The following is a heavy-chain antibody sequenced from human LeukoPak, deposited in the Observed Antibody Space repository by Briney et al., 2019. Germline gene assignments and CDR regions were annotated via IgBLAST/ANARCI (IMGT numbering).Heavy chain of an antibody. CDR3: TTSLDRSNYYDSSGYFFYFDY. Sequence: KAGGSLRLSCAASGFTFSNAWMSWVRQAPGKGREWVGRIKSQTDGGTTDYAAPVKGRFTISRDDSKNTLYLQMNSLKTEDTAVYYCTTSLDRSNYYDSSGYFFYFDYWGQGTLVTVSS. V-gene: IGHV3-15*01. CDR2: IKSQTDGGTT. J-gene: IGHJ4*02. CDR1: GFTFSNAW. D-gene: IGHD3-22*01.